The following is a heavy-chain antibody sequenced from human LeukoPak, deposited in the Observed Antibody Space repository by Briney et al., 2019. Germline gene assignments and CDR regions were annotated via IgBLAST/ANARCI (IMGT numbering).Heavy chain of an antibody. V-gene: IGHV4-61*02. CDR1: GGSISSGSYY. CDR2: THTSGST. J-gene: IGHJ4*02. Sequence: SQTLSLTCTVSGGSISSGSYYWSWIRQPAGKGLEWIGRTHTSGSTNYNPSLKSRFTISVDTSKNQFSLKLSSVTAADTAVYYCARNFDYWGQGTLVAVSS. CDR3: ARNFDY.